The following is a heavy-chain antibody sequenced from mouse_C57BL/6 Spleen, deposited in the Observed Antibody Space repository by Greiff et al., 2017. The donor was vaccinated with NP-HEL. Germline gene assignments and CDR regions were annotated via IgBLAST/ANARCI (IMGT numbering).Heavy chain of an antibody. CDR2: ISDGGSYT. V-gene: IGHV5-4*01. Sequence: EVKVVESGGGLVKPGGSLKLSCAASGFTFSSYAMSWVRQTPEKRLEWVATISDGGSYTYYPDNVKGRFTISRDNAKNNLYLQMSHLKSEDTAMYYCARDGGYLYFDVWGTGTTVTVSS. CDR1: GFTFSSYA. CDR3: ARDGGYLYFDV. J-gene: IGHJ1*03. D-gene: IGHD2-2*01.